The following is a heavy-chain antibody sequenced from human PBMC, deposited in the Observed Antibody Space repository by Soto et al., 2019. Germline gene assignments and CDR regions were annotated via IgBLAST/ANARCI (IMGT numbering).Heavy chain of an antibody. J-gene: IGHJ6*02. CDR3: ARVEVITIFGVVWFYYGMDV. D-gene: IGHD3-3*01. Sequence: SQTLSLTCAISGDSVSSNSAAWNWIRQSPSRGLEWLGRTYYRSKWYNDYAVSVKSRITINPDTSKNQFSLQLNSVTPEDTAVYYCARVEVITIFGVVWFYYGMDVWGQGTTVTVSS. V-gene: IGHV6-1*01. CDR2: TYYRSKWYN. CDR1: GDSVSSNSAA.